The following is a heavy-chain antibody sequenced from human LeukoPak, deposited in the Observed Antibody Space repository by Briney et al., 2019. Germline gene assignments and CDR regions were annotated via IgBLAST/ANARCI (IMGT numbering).Heavy chain of an antibody. Sequence: GGSLRLSCAASGFTFSSYGMHWVRQAPGKGLEWVAVISYDGSNKYYADSVKGRFTISRDNSKNTLYLQMNSLRAEDTAVYYCAKDAPPYCSGGSCYSAFDSWGQGTLVTVS. J-gene: IGHJ4*02. CDR2: ISYDGSNK. V-gene: IGHV3-30*18. CDR3: AKDAPPYCSGGSCYSAFDS. D-gene: IGHD2-15*01. CDR1: GFTFSSYG.